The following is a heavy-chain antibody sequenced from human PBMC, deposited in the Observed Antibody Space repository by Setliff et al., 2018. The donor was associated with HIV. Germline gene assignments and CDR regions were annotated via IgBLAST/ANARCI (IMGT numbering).Heavy chain of an antibody. CDR1: GGSIRSNRDH. CDR2: ISYSGNT. J-gene: IGHJ4*02. CDR3: ARDPHYFDRSGYYSYFYFDY. Sequence: PSETLSLTCNVSGGSIRSNRDHWGWIRQTPGKGLEWIGSISYSGNTYYHPSLQSRVTISLDMSKDQFSLKVKSVTAADTAIYYCARDPHYFDRSGYYSYFYFDYWGQGMLVT. D-gene: IGHD3-22*01. V-gene: IGHV4-39*07.